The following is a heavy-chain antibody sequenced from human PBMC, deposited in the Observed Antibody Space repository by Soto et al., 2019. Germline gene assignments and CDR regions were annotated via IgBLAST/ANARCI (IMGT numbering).Heavy chain of an antibody. D-gene: IGHD5-18*01. Sequence: GGSLRLSCVASGFTFSNYTMSWVRQAPGKGLEWVSTVSHSGFNTYYADSVKGRFAISRDDSKNTVSLQMKGLRAEDTAIYYCAKDRDSYGPLYYFDSWGQGTL. CDR2: VSHSGFNT. V-gene: IGHV3-23*01. CDR1: GFTFSNYT. CDR3: AKDRDSYGPLYYFDS. J-gene: IGHJ4*02.